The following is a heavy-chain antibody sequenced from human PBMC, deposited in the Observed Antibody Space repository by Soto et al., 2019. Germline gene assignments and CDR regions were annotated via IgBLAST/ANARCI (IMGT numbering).Heavy chain of an antibody. CDR2: ISGSGGST. CDR3: AKYQPMTQPRPYFDY. Sequence: GGSLRLSCVVSGFTFSSYAMSWVRQTPGKGLKWVSAISGSGGSTYYADSVKGRFTISRDNSRNTLYLQMNSLRAEDTAIYYCAKYQPMTQPRPYFDYWGQGTLVTISS. J-gene: IGHJ4*02. V-gene: IGHV3-23*01. D-gene: IGHD3-22*01. CDR1: GFTFSSYA.